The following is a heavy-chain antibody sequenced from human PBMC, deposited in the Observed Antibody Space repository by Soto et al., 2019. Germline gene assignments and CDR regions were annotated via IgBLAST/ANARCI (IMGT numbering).Heavy chain of an antibody. J-gene: IGHJ6*03. Sequence: QVQLVQSGAEVKKPRSSVKVSCKASGGTFSSYTISWVRQAPGQGLEWMGRIIPILGIANYAQKFQGRVTITADKSTTTAYVELSSLRSEDTAVYYCARDALAVTTPGALAHYDYYYMDVWGKGTTVTVSS. V-gene: IGHV1-69*08. CDR1: GGTFSSYT. CDR2: IIPILGIA. CDR3: ARDALAVTTPGALAHYDYYYMDV. D-gene: IGHD4-17*01.